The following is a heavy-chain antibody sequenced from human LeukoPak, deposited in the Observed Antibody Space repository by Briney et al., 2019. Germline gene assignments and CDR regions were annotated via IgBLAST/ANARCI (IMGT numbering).Heavy chain of an antibody. CDR2: IKSKTDGGTT. CDR3: TTPYYYGSGSYRFDY. D-gene: IGHD3-10*01. V-gene: IGHV3-15*01. J-gene: IGHJ4*02. CDR1: GFTFSKAW. Sequence: GGSLRLSCAASGFTFSKAWMSWVRQAPGKGLEWVGRIKSKTDGGTTDYAAPVKGRFTISRDDSENTLYLQMNSLKTEDTAVYYCTTPYYYGSGSYRFDYWGQGTLVTVSS.